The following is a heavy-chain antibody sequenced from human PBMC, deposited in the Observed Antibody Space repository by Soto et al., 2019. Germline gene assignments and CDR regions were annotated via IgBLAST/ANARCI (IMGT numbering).Heavy chain of an antibody. D-gene: IGHD6-13*01. J-gene: IGHJ2*01. CDR2: IGSSSSYI. CDR1: GFTFSSYS. CDR3: ARGLGAGTRFFDL. Sequence: EVQLVESGGGLVKPGGSLRLSCAASGFTFSSYSMNWDRQAPGKGLEWVSSIGSSSSYIYYADSVKGRFTISRDNAKNSLYLQMNSLRAEDTAVYYCARGLGAGTRFFDLWGRGTLVTVSS. V-gene: IGHV3-21*01.